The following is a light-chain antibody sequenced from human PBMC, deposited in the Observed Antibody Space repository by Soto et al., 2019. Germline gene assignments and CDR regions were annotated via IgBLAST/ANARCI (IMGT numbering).Light chain of an antibody. J-gene: IGLJ3*02. CDR1: SSDVGAYNY. CDR2: AVS. CDR3: SSYTTTPTNTWV. V-gene: IGLV2-14*01. Sequence: QSVLTQPASVSGSPGQSITISCTGTSSDVGAYNYVSWYQQYPGKAPKLMIYAVSNRPSGVSNHFSGSKSGNTASLTISGLQAEDEADYYCSSYTTTPTNTWVFGGGTKLTVL.